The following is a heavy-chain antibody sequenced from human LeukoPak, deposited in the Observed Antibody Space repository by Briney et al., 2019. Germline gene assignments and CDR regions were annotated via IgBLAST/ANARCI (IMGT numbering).Heavy chain of an antibody. D-gene: IGHD6-13*01. Sequence: ASVTVSCTASGYTFTSYYIHWVRQAPGQGLEWMGIINPSGGSTTYAQKFQGRVAMTRDTSTSRVYMEVSSLRSEDTAVYYCARTYSSSDEFDYWGQGTLVTVSS. J-gene: IGHJ4*02. V-gene: IGHV1-46*01. CDR3: ARTYSSSDEFDY. CDR2: INPSGGST. CDR1: GYTFTSYY.